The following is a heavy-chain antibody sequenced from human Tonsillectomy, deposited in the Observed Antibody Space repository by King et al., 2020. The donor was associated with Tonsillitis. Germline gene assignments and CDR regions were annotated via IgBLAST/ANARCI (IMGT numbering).Heavy chain of an antibody. CDR3: TSLRYWDINGCFDY. CDR2: IRTKLNNYAT. D-gene: IGHD2-21*01. J-gene: IGHJ4*02. CDR1: GFTFSHSA. Sequence: VQLVESGGGLVQPGGSLKLSCGASGFTFSHSAMHWVRQTSGKGLEYVGRIRTKLNNYATAYSASVKGRFTISRDDSRNTAYLQRNSLKTEDTAVYYCTSLRYWDINGCFDYWGQGTLVTVSS. V-gene: IGHV3-73*02.